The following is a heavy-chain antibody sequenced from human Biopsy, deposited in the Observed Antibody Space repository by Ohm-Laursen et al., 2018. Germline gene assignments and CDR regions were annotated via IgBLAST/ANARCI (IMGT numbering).Heavy chain of an antibody. V-gene: IGHV4-59*08. Sequence: SETLSLTWTVSGGSISSYYWTWIRQPPGKGLEWIGDVYYSGRTNRNPSLKSRVTILVDTSKNQFSLKLNSVTAADTAVYYCGRREVVITHDAFDTWGQGTMVTVSS. D-gene: IGHD3-22*01. CDR3: GRREVVITHDAFDT. CDR2: VYYSGRT. CDR1: GGSISSYY. J-gene: IGHJ3*02.